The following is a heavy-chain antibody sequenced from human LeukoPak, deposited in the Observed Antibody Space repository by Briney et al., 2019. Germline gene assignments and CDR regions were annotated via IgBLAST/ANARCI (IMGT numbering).Heavy chain of an antibody. CDR3: AKDRQFSYYFDY. Sequence: GGSLRLSCAASGFTFSSYWMSWVRQAPGKGLEWVANIKQDGSEKYYVDSVKGRFTISRDSSKNTLYLQMNSLRPEDTAVYYCAKDRQFSYYFDYWGQGTLVTVSS. CDR2: IKQDGSEK. J-gene: IGHJ4*02. CDR1: GFTFSSYW. D-gene: IGHD3-3*01. V-gene: IGHV3-7*01.